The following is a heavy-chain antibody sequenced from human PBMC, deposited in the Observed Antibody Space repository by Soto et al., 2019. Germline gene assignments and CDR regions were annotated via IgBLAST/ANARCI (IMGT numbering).Heavy chain of an antibody. V-gene: IGHV3-30-3*01. CDR3: ARELGIVGASDDFDI. CDR1: GFTFSSYA. D-gene: IGHD1-26*01. CDR2: ISYDGSNK. Sequence: GVSLRLSCSASGFTFSSYAMHWVRQAPGKGLEWVAVISYDGSNKYYADSVKGRFTISRDNSKNTLYLQMNSLRAEDTAVYYCARELGIVGASDDFDIWGQGTMVTVSS. J-gene: IGHJ3*02.